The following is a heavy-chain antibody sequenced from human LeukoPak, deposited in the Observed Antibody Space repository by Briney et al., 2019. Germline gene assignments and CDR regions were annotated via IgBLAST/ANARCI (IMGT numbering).Heavy chain of an antibody. V-gene: IGHV3-30*02. D-gene: IGHD3-3*01. CDR2: IRYDGSNK. J-gene: IGHJ4*02. Sequence: GSLRLSCAASGFTFSSYGMHWVRQAPGKGLEWVAFIRYDGSNKYYADSVKGRFTISRDNSKNTLYLQMNSLRAEDAAVYYCAKAGGVYYDFWSGPDYWGQGTLVTVSS. CDR1: GFTFSSYG. CDR3: AKAGGVYYDFWSGPDY.